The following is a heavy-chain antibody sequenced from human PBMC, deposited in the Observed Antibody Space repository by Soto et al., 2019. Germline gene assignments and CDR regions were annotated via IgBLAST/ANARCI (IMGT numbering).Heavy chain of an antibody. CDR2: IYSGGST. Sequence: GGSLRLSCAASGFTVSSNYMSWVRQAPGKGLEWVSVIYSGGSTYYADSVKGRFTISRDNSKNTLYLQMNSLRAEDTAVYYCARGGGFGAIYYFDYWGQGTLVTVSS. D-gene: IGHD3-10*01. CDR1: GFTVSSNY. V-gene: IGHV3-53*01. CDR3: ARGGGFGAIYYFDY. J-gene: IGHJ4*02.